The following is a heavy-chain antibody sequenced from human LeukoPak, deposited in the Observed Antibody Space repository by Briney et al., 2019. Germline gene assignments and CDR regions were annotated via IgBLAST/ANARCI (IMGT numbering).Heavy chain of an antibody. CDR3: ARGCTIRLGSWFDP. V-gene: IGHV4-61*02. Sequence: SQTLSLTCTVSGGSIISGSYYGSWIRQPAGKGLEWIVRIYTSGSTNYNHALKRRLTISVDASKNQFSLKLSSVTAADTAVYYSARGCTIRLGSWFDPWGQGTLVTVSS. CDR2: IYTSGST. D-gene: IGHD2-8*01. J-gene: IGHJ5*02. CDR1: GGSIISGSYY.